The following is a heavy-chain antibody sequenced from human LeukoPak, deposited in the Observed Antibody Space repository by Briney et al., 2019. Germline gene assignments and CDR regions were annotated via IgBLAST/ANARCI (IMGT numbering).Heavy chain of an antibody. CDR1: GFTFSNYW. CDR2: INEGGSEE. V-gene: IGHV3-7*03. CDR3: ARGRAAAFDN. J-gene: IGHJ4*02. D-gene: IGHD6-13*01. Sequence: GGSLRLSCAASGFTFSNYWMCWVRQAPGKGREWVANINEGGSEEYYVDSVKGRFTISRDNAENSLYLQMNSLRGEDTAVYYCARGRAAAFDNWGQGTLVTVSS.